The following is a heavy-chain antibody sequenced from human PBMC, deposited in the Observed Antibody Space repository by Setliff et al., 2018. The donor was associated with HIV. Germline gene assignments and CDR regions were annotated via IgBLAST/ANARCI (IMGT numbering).Heavy chain of an antibody. CDR1: GFTFSSYP. J-gene: IGHJ4*02. D-gene: IGHD1-26*01. V-gene: IGHV3-23*01. CDR3: ARDTPNIGIDH. Sequence: GGSLRLSCAVSGFTFSSYPMTWVRQAPGKGLEWVSTIGAVGGPTHYADSVKGRFTNPRDNAKNTLYLQMDSLRAEDTAVYYCARDTPNIGIDHWGQGILVTVSS. CDR2: IGAVGGPT.